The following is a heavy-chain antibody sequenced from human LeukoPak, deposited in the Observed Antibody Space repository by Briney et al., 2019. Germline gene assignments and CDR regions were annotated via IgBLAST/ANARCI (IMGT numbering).Heavy chain of an antibody. CDR3: ATTLNYYDSSGFRLGAFDI. V-gene: IGHV4-31*03. CDR2: IYYSGST. CDR1: GGSISIGGYY. J-gene: IGHJ3*02. Sequence: SETLSLTCTVSGGSISIGGYYWSWIRQHPGKGLEWIGYIYYSGSTYYNPSLKSRVTISVDTSKNQFSLKLSSVTAADTAVYYCATTLNYYDSSGFRLGAFDIWGQGTMVTVSS. D-gene: IGHD3-22*01.